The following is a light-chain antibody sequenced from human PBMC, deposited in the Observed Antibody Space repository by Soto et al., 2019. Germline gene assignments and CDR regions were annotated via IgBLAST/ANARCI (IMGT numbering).Light chain of an antibody. CDR2: GAS. J-gene: IGKJ1*01. V-gene: IGKV3-20*01. CDR1: QSVTFSY. Sequence: ESELTQYPGTLSLSPGERATLSCRASQSVTFSYLAWYQQKAGQAPRLLISGASSRATSIPDRFSGSGSGTDFTLTITRVEPEDFAMYYCQQYGNSPPTSGHGTKVDIK. CDR3: QQYGNSPPT.